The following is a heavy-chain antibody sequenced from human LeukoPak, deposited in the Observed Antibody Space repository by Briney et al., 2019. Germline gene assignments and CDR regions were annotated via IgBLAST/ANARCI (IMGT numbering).Heavy chain of an antibody. Sequence: ASVKVSCKASGYTFTGYYMHWVRQAPGQGLEWMGRINPNSGGTNYAQKFQGRVTMTRDTSISTAYMELSRLRSEDTAVYYCASQHLGITIFGVVISDYGMDVWGQGTTVTVSS. CDR3: ASQHLGITIFGVVISDYGMDV. V-gene: IGHV1-2*06. CDR1: GYTFTGYY. CDR2: INPNSGGT. D-gene: IGHD3-3*01. J-gene: IGHJ6*02.